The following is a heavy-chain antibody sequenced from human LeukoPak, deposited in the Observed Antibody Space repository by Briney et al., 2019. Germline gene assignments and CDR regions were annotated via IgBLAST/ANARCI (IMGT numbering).Heavy chain of an antibody. CDR1: GFTFSTYA. Sequence: GGSLRLSCAASGFTFSTYAMTWVRQAPGKGLEWVAVISYDGSNKYYPDSVKGRFTISRDNSKNTLYLQMNTLRAEDTAVYYCAKDRGYCSGGSCYWGFYSDYWGQGTLVTVSS. D-gene: IGHD2-15*01. V-gene: IGHV3-30*18. CDR2: ISYDGSNK. CDR3: AKDRGYCSGGSCYWGFYSDY. J-gene: IGHJ4*02.